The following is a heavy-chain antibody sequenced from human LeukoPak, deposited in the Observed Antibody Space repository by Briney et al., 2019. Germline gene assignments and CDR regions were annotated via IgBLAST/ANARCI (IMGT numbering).Heavy chain of an antibody. J-gene: IGHJ4*02. CDR2: IYYSGST. D-gene: IGHD3-9*01. Sequence: SETLSLTCTVSGGSISSYYWSWIRQPPGKGLEWIGYIYYSGSTNYNPSLKSRVTISVDTSKNQFSLKLSSVTAADTAVYYCARVEGYDILTGFPYYFDYWGQGTLVTVSS. CDR3: ARVEGYDILTGFPYYFDY. CDR1: GGSISSYY. V-gene: IGHV4-59*01.